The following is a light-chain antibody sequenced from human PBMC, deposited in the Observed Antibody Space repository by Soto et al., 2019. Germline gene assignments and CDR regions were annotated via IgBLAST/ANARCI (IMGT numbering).Light chain of an antibody. Sequence: QSVLTQPASVSGSPGQSITISCTGTSSDVGTYNLVSWYQHHPGKAPKLMIYEGSKRPSGVSNRFSGSKSGNTASLTISGLKAEDEADYYCCSYAGSSTDVFGTGTKLTVL. CDR3: CSYAGSSTDV. J-gene: IGLJ1*01. V-gene: IGLV2-23*01. CDR2: EGS. CDR1: SSDVGTYNL.